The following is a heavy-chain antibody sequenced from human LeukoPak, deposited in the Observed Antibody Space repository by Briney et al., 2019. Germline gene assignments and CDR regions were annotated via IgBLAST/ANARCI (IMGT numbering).Heavy chain of an antibody. CDR2: ISGSGDST. J-gene: IGHJ4*02. CDR3: AKGSSGSFYSHFDY. Sequence: GGSLRLSCADSGFTFSSYAMNWVRQAPGKGLEWVSAISGSGDSTYYADSVKGRFTISRDNSKNTLYLQMNSLRAEDTAVYYCAKGSSGSFYSHFDYWGQGTLVTVSS. V-gene: IGHV3-23*01. D-gene: IGHD3-10*01. CDR1: GFTFSSYA.